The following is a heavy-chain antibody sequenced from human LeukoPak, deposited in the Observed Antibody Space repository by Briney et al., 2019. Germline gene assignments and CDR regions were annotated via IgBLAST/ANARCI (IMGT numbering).Heavy chain of an antibody. J-gene: IGHJ5*02. D-gene: IGHD1-26*01. CDR3: AREGGSYYHWFDP. Sequence: VKPSETLALTCTLSGGSISNYYWSWIRQPPGKGLEWIGNIFYSGRTHYNPSLKSRVTISLDPSKNQFSLKLTSVSAADTAVYYCAREGGSYYHWFDPWGQGTLVTVSS. CDR1: GGSISNYY. V-gene: IGHV4-59*01. CDR2: IFYSGRT.